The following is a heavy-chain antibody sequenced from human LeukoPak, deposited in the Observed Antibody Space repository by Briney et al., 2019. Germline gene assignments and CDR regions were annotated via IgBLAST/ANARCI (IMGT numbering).Heavy chain of an antibody. CDR2: IYYSGST. V-gene: IGHV4-39*01. D-gene: IGHD2-21*02. CDR3: ATNSIAYCGGDCYSDYFDY. J-gene: IGHJ4*02. Sequence: PSETLSLTCTVSGGSISSSSYYGGWIRQPPGKGLEWIGSIYYSGSTYYNPSLKSRVTISVDTSKNQFSLKLSSVTAADTAVYYCATNSIAYCGGDCYSDYFDYWGQGTLVTVSS. CDR1: GGSISSSSYY.